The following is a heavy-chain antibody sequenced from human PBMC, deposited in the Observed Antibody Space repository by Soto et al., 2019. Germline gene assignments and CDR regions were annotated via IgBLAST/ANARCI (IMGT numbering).Heavy chain of an antibody. J-gene: IGHJ5*01. D-gene: IGHD6-19*01. Sequence: ASVKVSCKASGYTFTSFDIQWVRQAPGQGPEWMGWMNPNSGNTGYAQKFQGRVTMTRDTSITTAYMELRSLTSEDTAIYYCAKERAHGWYWFASWGQGTPVTVSS. CDR2: MNPNSGNT. CDR3: AKERAHGWYWFAS. CDR1: GYTFTSFD. V-gene: IGHV1-8*02.